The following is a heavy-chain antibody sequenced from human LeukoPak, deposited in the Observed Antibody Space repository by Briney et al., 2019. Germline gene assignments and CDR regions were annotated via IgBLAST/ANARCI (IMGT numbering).Heavy chain of an antibody. CDR2: INPNSGGT. J-gene: IGHJ3*02. CDR3: ARDGPGLRYVFSGVFDI. V-gene: IGHV1-2*02. CDR1: GYTFTGYY. D-gene: IGHD3-3*01. Sequence: ASVKVSCKASGYTFTGYYMHWVRQAPGQGLEWMGWINPNSGGTNYAQKFQGRVTMTRDTSISTAYMELSRLRSDDTAVYYCARDGPGLRYVFSGVFDIWGQGKMATVSS.